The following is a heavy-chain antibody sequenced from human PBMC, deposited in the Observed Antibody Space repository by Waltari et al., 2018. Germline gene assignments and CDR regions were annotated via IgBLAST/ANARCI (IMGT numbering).Heavy chain of an antibody. Sequence: VQLLESGGGLVQPGGSLRLSCAASGGTFTSYAISWVRQDPGQGLEWMGGIIPIFGTANYAQKFQGRVTITADESTSTAYMELSSLRSEDTAVYYCASSKGRDGFVGYFDYWGQGTLVTVSS. V-gene: IGHV1-69*01. J-gene: IGHJ4*02. D-gene: IGHD1-26*01. CDR2: IIPIFGTA. CDR3: ASSKGRDGFVGYFDY. CDR1: GGTFTSYA.